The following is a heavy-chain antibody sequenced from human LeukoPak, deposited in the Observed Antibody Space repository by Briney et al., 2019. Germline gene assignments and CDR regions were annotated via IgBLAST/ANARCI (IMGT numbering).Heavy chain of an antibody. CDR3: ARDGDYYDSSPEY. CDR1: GGSVSGYY. CDR2: IYTSGSA. V-gene: IGHV4-4*07. Sequence: SKTLSLTCTVSGGSVSGYYWSWIRQPAGKGLEWIGHIYTSGSAKYNPSLKSRVTMSVDTSNNQFSLKLTSVTAADTAVYYCARDGDYYDSSPEYWGQGTLVTVSS. J-gene: IGHJ4*02. D-gene: IGHD3-22*01.